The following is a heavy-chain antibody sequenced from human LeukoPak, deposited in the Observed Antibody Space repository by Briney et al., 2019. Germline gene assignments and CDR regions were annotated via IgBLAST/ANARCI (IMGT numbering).Heavy chain of an antibody. V-gene: IGHV4-34*01. CDR3: ATRLRLSPFDY. CDR2: INHSGST. Sequence: TSETLSLTCAVYGGSFSGYYWSWIRQPPGKGLEWIGEINHSGSTNYNPSLKSRVTISVDTSKNQFSLKLSSVTAADTAVYYCATRLRLSPFDYWGQGTLVTVSS. J-gene: IGHJ4*02. CDR1: GGSFSGYY. D-gene: IGHD4-17*01.